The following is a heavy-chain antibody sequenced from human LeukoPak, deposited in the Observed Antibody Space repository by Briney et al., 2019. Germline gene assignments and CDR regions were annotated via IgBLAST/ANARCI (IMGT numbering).Heavy chain of an antibody. CDR2: IRWNSRSI. V-gene: IGHV3-9*01. Sequence: PGRSLRLSCAVSGFTFEDYAMHSVRHAPGKGLYWVAGIRWNSRSIKYADSVRRRFTISRDNAKNSLYLQMNSLRAEDAAFNYCVKERSRTGYFDYWGQGTLVTVSS. CDR1: GFTFEDYA. J-gene: IGHJ4*02. CDR3: VKERSRTGYFDY. D-gene: IGHD2-2*01.